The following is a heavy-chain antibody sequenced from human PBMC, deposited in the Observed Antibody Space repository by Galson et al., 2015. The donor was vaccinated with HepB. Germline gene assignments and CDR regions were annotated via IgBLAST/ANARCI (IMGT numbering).Heavy chain of an antibody. Sequence: SLRLSCAASGFTFSSYAMSWVRQAPGKGLEWVSAISGSGGSTYYADSVKGRFTISRDNSKNPLYLQVNSLRAEDTAVYYCAKSPVVGATAYFDYWGQGTLVTVSS. J-gene: IGHJ4*02. V-gene: IGHV3-23*01. CDR3: AKSPVVGATAYFDY. CDR1: GFTFSSYA. CDR2: ISGSGGST. D-gene: IGHD1-26*01.